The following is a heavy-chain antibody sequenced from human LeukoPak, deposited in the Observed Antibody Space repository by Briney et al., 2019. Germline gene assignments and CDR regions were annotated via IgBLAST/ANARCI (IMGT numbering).Heavy chain of an antibody. D-gene: IGHD3-22*01. CDR3: ARHIMIVVTEYHFDD. Sequence: PSETLSLTCTVSGGSISRSGDYWGWIRQSPGKGLEWIGSVSHSGTTYYNPPLKSRVTTSIDTSKNQFSLELRSATAADTAVYYCARHIMIVVTEYHFDDWGQGTQVSVSS. J-gene: IGHJ4*02. V-gene: IGHV4-39*01. CDR1: GGSISRSGDY. CDR2: VSHSGTT.